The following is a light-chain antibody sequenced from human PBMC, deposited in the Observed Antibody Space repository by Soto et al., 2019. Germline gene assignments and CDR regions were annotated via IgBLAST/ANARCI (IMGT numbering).Light chain of an antibody. V-gene: IGLV2-14*01. J-gene: IGLJ1*01. Sequence: QPVLTQPASVSGSPGQSITISCTGTSSDVGRYNYVSWYQQHPGKAPKLMIHDVSNRPSGVSNRFSGSKSGNTASLTISGLQAEDEADYYCSSYTGSGTRVFGTGTKLTVL. CDR2: DVS. CDR3: SSYTGSGTRV. CDR1: SSDVGRYNY.